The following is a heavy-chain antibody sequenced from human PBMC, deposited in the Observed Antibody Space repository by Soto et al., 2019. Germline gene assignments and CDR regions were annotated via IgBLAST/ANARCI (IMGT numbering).Heavy chain of an antibody. V-gene: IGHV2-5*02. CDR2: IYWDDDK. CDR1: GVSLSTIGVG. CDR3: AHSLEGDIVVAHPRDLYYYYGMEV. J-gene: IGHJ6*02. Sequence: PTHTLTLPFTFPGVSLSTIGVGVGWIRQPPGKALGWLALIYWDDDKRYSPSLKSRLTITKDTSKNQVVLTMTNMDPVDTATYYCAHSLEGDIVVAHPRDLYYYYGMEVWGQGTTVTVSS. D-gene: IGHD2-15*01.